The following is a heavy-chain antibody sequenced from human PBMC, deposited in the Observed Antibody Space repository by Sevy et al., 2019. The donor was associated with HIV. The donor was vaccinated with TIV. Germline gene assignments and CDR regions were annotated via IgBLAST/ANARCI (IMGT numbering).Heavy chain of an antibody. D-gene: IGHD6-13*01. CDR3: ATVDIRGSSWFHYYYYGMDV. CDR1: GYTLTELS. J-gene: IGHJ6*02. V-gene: IGHV1-24*01. Sequence: ASVKVSCKVSGYTLTELSMHWVRQAPGKGLEWMGGFDPEDGETIYAQKFQGRVTMTEDTSTDTAYMELSSLRSEDTAVYYCATVDIRGSSWFHYYYYGMDVWGQGTTVTVSS. CDR2: FDPEDGET.